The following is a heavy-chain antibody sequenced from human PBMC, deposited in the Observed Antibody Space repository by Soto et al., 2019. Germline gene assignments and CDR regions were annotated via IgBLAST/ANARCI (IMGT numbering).Heavy chain of an antibody. CDR2: ISAYNGNT. V-gene: IGHV1-18*01. CDR1: GYRLTIYL. D-gene: IGHD6-6*01. J-gene: IGHJ3*02. CDR3: ASYNQGNQSSRRPHVDSDI. Sequence: ASVEGACKASGYRLTIYLVILFRQAPLQWLELMGLISAYNGNTNYAQKLQGMVTVTAETSTSTAYMDLRSLRSDDTAFYYCASYNQGNQSSRRPHVDSDI.